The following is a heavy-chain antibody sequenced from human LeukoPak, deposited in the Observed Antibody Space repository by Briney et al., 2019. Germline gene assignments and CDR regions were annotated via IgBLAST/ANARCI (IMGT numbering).Heavy chain of an antibody. D-gene: IGHD4-23*01. CDR2: IYYSGST. Sequence: SETLSLTCAVYGGSFSGYYWSWIRQHPGKGLEWIGYIYYSGSTYYNPSLKSRVTISVDTSKNQFSLKLSSVTAADTAVYYCARVVGYGGSPFDYWGQGTLVTVSS. CDR3: ARVVGYGGSPFDY. CDR1: GGSFSGYY. V-gene: IGHV4-31*11. J-gene: IGHJ4*02.